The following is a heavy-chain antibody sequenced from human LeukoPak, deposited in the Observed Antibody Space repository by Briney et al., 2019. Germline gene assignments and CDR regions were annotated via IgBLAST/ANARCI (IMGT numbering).Heavy chain of an antibody. J-gene: IGHJ4*02. D-gene: IGHD2-2*01. Sequence: SVKVSCKASGFTFTSSAVQWVRQARGQRLEWIGWIVVGSGNTNYAQKFQERVTITRDMSTSTAYMELSSLRSEDTAVYYCAASGYCSSTSCYPDYWGQGTLVTVSS. CDR1: GFTFTSSA. V-gene: IGHV1-58*01. CDR2: IVVGSGNT. CDR3: AASGYCSSTSCYPDY.